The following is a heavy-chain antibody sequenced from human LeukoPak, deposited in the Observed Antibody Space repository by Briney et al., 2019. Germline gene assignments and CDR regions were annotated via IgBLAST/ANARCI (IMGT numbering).Heavy chain of an antibody. V-gene: IGHV3-30*18. D-gene: IGHD4/OR15-4a*01. CDR2: ISYDGSNK. J-gene: IGHJ5*02. CDR3: AKWPAKGWFDP. CDR1: GFTFSSYG. Sequence: GGSLRLSCAASGFTFSSYGMHWVRQAPGKGLEWVAVISYDGSNKYYADSVKGRFTISRDNSKNTLYLQMNSLRAEDTAVYYCAKWPAKGWFDPWGQGTLVTVSS.